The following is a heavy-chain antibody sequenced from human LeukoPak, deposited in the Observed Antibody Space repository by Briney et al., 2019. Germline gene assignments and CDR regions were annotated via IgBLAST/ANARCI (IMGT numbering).Heavy chain of an antibody. D-gene: IGHD5-18*01. J-gene: IGHJ3*02. V-gene: IGHV4-38-2*02. CDR1: GYSISSGYY. CDR2: IYQSGST. CDR3: ASGYSYGLDWAFDI. Sequence: KSSETLSLTCTVSGYSISSGYYWGWIRQPPGKGLEWIGRIYQSGSTYYNPSHKSRVTISVDTSKNEFSLKLSSVTAADTAVYYCASGYSYGLDWAFDIWGQGTMVTVSS.